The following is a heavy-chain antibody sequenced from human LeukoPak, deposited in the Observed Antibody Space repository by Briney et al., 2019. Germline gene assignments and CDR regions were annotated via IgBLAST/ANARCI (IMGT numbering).Heavy chain of an antibody. V-gene: IGHV3-33*01. CDR3: ARGGLQWELLSWFDP. Sequence: GGSLRLSCAASGFTFSSYGMQWVRQAPGKGLEWVAVIWYDGSNKYYADSVKGRFTISRDNSKNTLYLQMNSLRAEDTAVYYCARGGLQWELLSWFDPWGQGTLVTVSS. D-gene: IGHD1-26*01. CDR2: IWYDGSNK. J-gene: IGHJ5*02. CDR1: GFTFSSYG.